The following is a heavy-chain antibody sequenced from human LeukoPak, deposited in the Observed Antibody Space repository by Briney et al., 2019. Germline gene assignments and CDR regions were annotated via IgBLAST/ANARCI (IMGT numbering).Heavy chain of an antibody. J-gene: IGHJ4*02. CDR1: GYTFTSYA. V-gene: IGHV1-3*01. D-gene: IGHD1-26*01. Sequence: ASVKVSCKASGYTFTSYAMHWVRQAPGQRLEWMGWINAGNGNTKYSQKFQGRVTITRDTSASTAYMELSSLRSEDTAVYYCARDSPAVGAFDYWGQGALVTVSS. CDR2: INAGNGNT. CDR3: ARDSPAVGAFDY.